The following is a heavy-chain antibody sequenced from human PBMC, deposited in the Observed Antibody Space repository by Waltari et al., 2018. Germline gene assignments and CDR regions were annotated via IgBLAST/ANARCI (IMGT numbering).Heavy chain of an antibody. CDR3: AGVRYDSSGSTNWFDP. CDR2: IIRICGTE. D-gene: IGHD3-22*01. Sequence: QVQLVQSGAEVKKPGSSVKVSCKASGGSFSSYAISWVRQAPGQGLEWMGGIIRICGTENADQKYQGRVTITADESTSTAYMELSSLRSEDTAVYCCAGVRYDSSGSTNWFDPWGQGTLVTVSS. V-gene: IGHV1-69*12. CDR1: GGSFSSYA. J-gene: IGHJ5*02.